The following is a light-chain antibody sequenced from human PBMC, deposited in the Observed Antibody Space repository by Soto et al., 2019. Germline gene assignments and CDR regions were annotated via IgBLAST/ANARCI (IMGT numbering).Light chain of an antibody. CDR1: SGHSSYA. V-gene: IGLV4-69*01. CDR2: LNSDGSH. J-gene: IGLJ1*01. CDR3: QTWGTGIHV. Sequence: QLVLTQSPSASASLGASVKFTCTLSSGHSSYAIAWHQQQPEKGPRYLMKLNSDGSHSKGDGIPDRFSGSSSGAERYLTSSSLQSEDEADYYCQTWGTGIHVFGTGTKRTVL.